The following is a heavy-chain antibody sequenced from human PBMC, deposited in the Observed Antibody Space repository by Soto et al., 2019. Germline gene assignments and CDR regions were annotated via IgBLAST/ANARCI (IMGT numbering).Heavy chain of an antibody. CDR3: ARDSFYYGSGSYSSNWFAP. Sequence: SETLSLTCTVSGGSISSYYWSWIRQPPGKGLEWIGYIYYSGSTNYNPSLKSRVTISVDTSKNQFSLKLSSVTAADTAVYYCARDSFYYGSGSYSSNWFAPWGRGTLVTVSS. V-gene: IGHV4-59*12. D-gene: IGHD3-10*01. CDR1: GGSISSYY. J-gene: IGHJ5*02. CDR2: IYYSGST.